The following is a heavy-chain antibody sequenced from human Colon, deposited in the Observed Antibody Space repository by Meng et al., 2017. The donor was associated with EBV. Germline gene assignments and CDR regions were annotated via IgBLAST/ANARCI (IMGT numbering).Heavy chain of an antibody. J-gene: IGHJ4*02. V-gene: IGHV4-31*03. CDR3: ARVSSGWDYFDY. D-gene: IGHD6-19*01. CDR1: GGSVSSGGYY. Sequence: QVQRQESGPGLVKPSQTLSRTCTVSGGSVSSGGYYWTWIRQHPGKGLEWFGHIYYSGSTFYNPSLKRRVIISIDTSKNQFSLNLRSVTAADTAVYYCARVSSGWDYFDYWGQGTLVTVSS. CDR2: IYYSGST.